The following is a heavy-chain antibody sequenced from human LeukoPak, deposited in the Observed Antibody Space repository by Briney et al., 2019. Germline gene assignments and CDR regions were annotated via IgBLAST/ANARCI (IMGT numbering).Heavy chain of an antibody. CDR3: ARDRGWEYQLLIDAFDI. CDR2: INPNSGGT. Sequence: ASVKVSCKASGYTFTGYYMRWVRQAPGRGLEWMGWINPNSGGTNYAQKFQGRVTMTRDTSISTAYMELSRLRSDDTAVYYCARDRGWEYQLLIDAFDIWGQGTMVTVSS. V-gene: IGHV1-2*02. CDR1: GYTFTGYY. J-gene: IGHJ3*02. D-gene: IGHD2-2*01.